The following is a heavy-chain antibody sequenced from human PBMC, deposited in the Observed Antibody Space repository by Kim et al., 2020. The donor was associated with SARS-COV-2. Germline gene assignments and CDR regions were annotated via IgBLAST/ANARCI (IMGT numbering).Heavy chain of an antibody. V-gene: IGHV3-7*01. Sequence: VESLKGRFTTSRDNAENSLYLQMNSLRAEDTAVYYCARAPSSGSYSGFDYWGQGTLVTVSS. J-gene: IGHJ4*02. CDR3: ARAPSSGSYSGFDY. D-gene: IGHD1-26*01.